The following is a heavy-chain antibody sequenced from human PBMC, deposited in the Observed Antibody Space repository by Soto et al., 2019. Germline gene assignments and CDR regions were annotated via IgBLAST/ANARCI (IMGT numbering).Heavy chain of an antibody. CDR3: ARLPDY. Sequence: QLQLQESGSGLVKPSQTLSLTCAVSGGSISSGGYSWSWIRQPPGKGLEWIGYMCQSGSTYYNPALTSRVTITIDRSKNQFSLKLSSVTAADTAVYYSARLPDYWGQGILVTVSS. CDR1: GGSISSGGYS. V-gene: IGHV4-30-2*01. D-gene: IGHD2-2*01. CDR2: MCQSGST. J-gene: IGHJ4*02.